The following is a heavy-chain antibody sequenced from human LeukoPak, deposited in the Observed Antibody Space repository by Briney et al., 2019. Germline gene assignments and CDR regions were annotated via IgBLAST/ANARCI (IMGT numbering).Heavy chain of an antibody. Sequence: GGSLRLSCAASGFTFSSYAMSWVRQAPGKGLEWVSAISGSGGSTYYADSVKGRFTISRDNSKNTLYLQMSSLRAEDTAVYYCAKDRQGRDTSVSGDYWGQGTLVTVSS. V-gene: IGHV3-23*01. CDR1: GFTFSSYA. CDR2: ISGSGGST. D-gene: IGHD1-14*01. CDR3: AKDRQGRDTSVSGDY. J-gene: IGHJ4*02.